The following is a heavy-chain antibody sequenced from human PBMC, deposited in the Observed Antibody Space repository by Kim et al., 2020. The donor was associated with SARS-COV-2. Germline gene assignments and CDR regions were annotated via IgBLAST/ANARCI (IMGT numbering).Heavy chain of an antibody. CDR2: FDPEDGET. J-gene: IGHJ4*02. CDR3: ATRLADYDFWRVDY. D-gene: IGHD3-3*01. Sequence: ASVKVSCKVSGYTLTELSMHWVRQAPGKGLEWMGGFDPEDGETIYTQKFQGRVTMTEDTSTDTAYMELSSLRSEDTAVYYCATRLADYDFWRVDYWGQGTLVTVSS. CDR1: GYTLTELS. V-gene: IGHV1-24*01.